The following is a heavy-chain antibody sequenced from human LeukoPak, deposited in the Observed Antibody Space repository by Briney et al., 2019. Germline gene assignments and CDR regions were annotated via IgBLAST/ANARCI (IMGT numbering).Heavy chain of an antibody. CDR1: GGSFSGYY. J-gene: IGHJ5*02. V-gene: IGHV4-34*01. Sequence: SETLSLTCAVYGGSFSGYYWSWIRQPPGKGLGWIGEINHSGSTNYNPSLKSRGTISVDTSKNQFSLKLSSVTAADTAVYYCARPRTNYCSGGSCYSGWFDPWGQGTLVTVSS. CDR3: ARPRTNYCSGGSCYSGWFDP. CDR2: INHSGST. D-gene: IGHD2-15*01.